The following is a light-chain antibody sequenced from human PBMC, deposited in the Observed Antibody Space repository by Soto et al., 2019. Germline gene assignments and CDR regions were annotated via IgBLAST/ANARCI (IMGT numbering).Light chain of an antibody. J-gene: IGLJ2*01. CDR1: NFGSRG. CDR2: DDS. V-gene: IGLV3-21*02. CDR3: QVWDSSTDHEVI. Sequence: SYELTQPLSVSVAPGQTARITCGGNNFGSRGVHWYQQRPGQAPVLVVSDDSDRASGIPERFSGSHSGHTATLTISRVEAGDEADYYCQVWDSSTDHEVIFGGGTKVTVL.